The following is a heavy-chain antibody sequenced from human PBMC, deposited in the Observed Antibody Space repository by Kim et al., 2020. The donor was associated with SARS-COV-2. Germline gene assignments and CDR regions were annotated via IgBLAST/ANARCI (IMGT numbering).Heavy chain of an antibody. CDR3: ATGQGGSGAFDI. J-gene: IGHJ3*02. Sequence: NSHPARKSRVTISVDTSQTQLSLKLSYVTAADTAVYYCATGQGGSGAFDIWGQGTMVTVSA. V-gene: IGHV4-59*01. D-gene: IGHD3-16*01.